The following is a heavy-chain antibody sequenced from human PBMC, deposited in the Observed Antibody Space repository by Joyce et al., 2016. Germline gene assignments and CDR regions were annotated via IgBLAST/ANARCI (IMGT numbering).Heavy chain of an antibody. Sequence: EVHLVESGGGLVKPGGSLTLSCAASGLTFSNYNMNWVRQAPGKGLEWVSSINSGTTYKYYADSVQGRFTISRDNAKNSLYLQMNSLRAEDTAVYYCARDLGYFDYWGQGTLVTVSS. CDR3: ARDLGYFDY. J-gene: IGHJ4*02. CDR2: INSGTTYK. V-gene: IGHV3-21*01. CDR1: GLTFSNYN.